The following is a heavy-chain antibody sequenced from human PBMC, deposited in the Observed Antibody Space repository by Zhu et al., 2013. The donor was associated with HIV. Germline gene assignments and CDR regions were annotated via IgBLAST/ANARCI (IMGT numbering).Heavy chain of an antibody. Sequence: QVHLVQSGADTKQPGASVRVSCKTSGYTFTGHYLHWVRQAPGQGLEWMGWIKPDSGLTNYAQMFQGRITLTRDVSLSTIFMELASLTSDDTAVYYCARDHDWGADFWGQGTLVTVSS. CDR2: IKPDSGLT. CDR1: GYTFTGHY. J-gene: IGHJ4*02. V-gene: IGHV1-2*02. CDR3: ARDHDWGADF. D-gene: IGHD7-27*01.